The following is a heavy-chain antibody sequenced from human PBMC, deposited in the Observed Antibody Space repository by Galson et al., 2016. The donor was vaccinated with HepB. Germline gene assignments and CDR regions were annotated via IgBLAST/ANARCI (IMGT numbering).Heavy chain of an antibody. V-gene: IGHV1-46*01. CDR3: ARGLCSVRSGGSCYFDF. CDR2: IDPSGGST. Sequence: SCKASGDTFTHYHMHWVRQAPGQGLEWMGIIDPSGGSTVYPQKFQGRVTVTRETSSSTVYMGLSSLRSEDTAVYYCARGLCSVRSGGSCYFDFWGQGTLVTVSS. CDR1: GDTFTHYH. J-gene: IGHJ4*02. D-gene: IGHD2-15*01.